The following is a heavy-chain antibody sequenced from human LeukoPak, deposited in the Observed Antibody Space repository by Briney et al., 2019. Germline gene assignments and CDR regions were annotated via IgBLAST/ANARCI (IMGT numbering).Heavy chain of an antibody. CDR3: VRLSGSLV. D-gene: IGHD1-26*01. J-gene: IGHJ4*02. Sequence: GASVKVSCKASGYTLTNYAINWVRQASGQGLEWMGWIDTKTGNPEYAQGFTGRFVFSLDTSVNTAYLQISSLKAEDTAVYYCVRLSGSLVWGQGTLVTVSS. CDR2: IDTKTGNP. CDR1: GYTLTNYA. V-gene: IGHV7-4-1*02.